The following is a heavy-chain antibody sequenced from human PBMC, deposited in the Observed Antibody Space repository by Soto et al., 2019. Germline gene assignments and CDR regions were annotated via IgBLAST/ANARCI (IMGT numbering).Heavy chain of an antibody. V-gene: IGHV3-66*01. Sequence: GGSLSLSCAASGFTVSSNYMSWVRQAPGKGLEWVSVIYSGGNTYYADYVKGRFTISRDNSKNTLYLQMNSLRAEDTGVYYCAAQSYMDVWGKGTTVTVSS. CDR2: IYSGGNT. CDR3: AAQSYMDV. J-gene: IGHJ6*03. CDR1: GFTVSSNY.